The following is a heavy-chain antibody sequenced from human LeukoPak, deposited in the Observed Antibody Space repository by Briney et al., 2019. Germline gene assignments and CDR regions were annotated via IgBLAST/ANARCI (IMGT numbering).Heavy chain of an antibody. CDR1: GFTFTSSA. CDR2: IVVGSGNT. CDR3: ARGQGPLYYFDY. Sequence: GASVKVSCKASGFTFTSSAVQWVRQARGQRLEWIGWIVVGSGNTNYAQKLQGRVTMTTDTSTSTAYMELRSLRSDDTAVYYCARGQGPLYYFDYWGQGTLVTVSS. V-gene: IGHV1-58*01. J-gene: IGHJ4*02.